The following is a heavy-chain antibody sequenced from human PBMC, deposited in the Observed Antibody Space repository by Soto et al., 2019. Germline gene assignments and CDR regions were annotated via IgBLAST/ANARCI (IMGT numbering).Heavy chain of an antibody. J-gene: IGHJ4*02. D-gene: IGHD6-19*01. CDR2: ISGSGGST. CDR1: GFTFKNFA. CDR3: AKPSVYSSGWYYFDY. Sequence: GVLRLSCVASGFTFKNFAMSWVRQAPGKGLEWVSAISGSGGSTYFADSVKGRFTISRDNSKNTLYLQMNSLRAEDTAQYYCAKPSVYSSGWYYFDYWGQGTLVTVSS. V-gene: IGHV3-23*01.